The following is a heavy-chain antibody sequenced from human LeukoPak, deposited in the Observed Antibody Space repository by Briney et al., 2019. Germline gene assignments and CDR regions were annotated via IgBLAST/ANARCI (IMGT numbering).Heavy chain of an antibody. D-gene: IGHD5-12*01. CDR1: GGSISSYY. V-gene: IGHV4-59*01. CDR3: ARTKVATNEYYFDY. CDR2: IYYSGST. J-gene: IGHJ4*02. Sequence: SETLSLTCTVSGGSISSYYWSWIRQPPGKGLEWIGYIYYSGSTNYNPSLKSRVTISVDTSKNQFSLKLSSVTAADTAVYYCARTKVATNEYYFDYWGQRTLVTVSS.